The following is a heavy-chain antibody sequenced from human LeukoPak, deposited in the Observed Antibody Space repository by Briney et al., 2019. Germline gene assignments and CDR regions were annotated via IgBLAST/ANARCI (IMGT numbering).Heavy chain of an antibody. D-gene: IGHD2-15*01. V-gene: IGHV3-74*01. CDR3: ASGGSSDGNAFDI. CDR2: INSDGSST. CDR1: GFTFSSYW. J-gene: IGHJ3*02. Sequence: GGSLRLSCAASGFTFSSYWMHWVRQAPGKGLVWVSRINSDGSSTSYADSVKGRFTISRDNAKNTLYLQMNSLRAEDTAVYYCASGGSSDGNAFDIWGQGTMVTVSS.